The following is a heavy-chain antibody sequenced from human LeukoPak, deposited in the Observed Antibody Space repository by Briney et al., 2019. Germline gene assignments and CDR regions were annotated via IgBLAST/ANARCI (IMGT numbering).Heavy chain of an antibody. D-gene: IGHD3-22*01. V-gene: IGHV3-11*01. J-gene: IGHJ3*02. Sequence: GGSLRLSCAASGFTVSCNYMSWVRQAPGKGLEWVSYISSSGSTIYYADSVKGRFTISMDNAKNSLYLQMNSLRAEDTAVYYCARDHFDSSGLDAFDIWGQGTMVTVSS. CDR1: GFTVSCNY. CDR3: ARDHFDSSGLDAFDI. CDR2: ISSSGSTI.